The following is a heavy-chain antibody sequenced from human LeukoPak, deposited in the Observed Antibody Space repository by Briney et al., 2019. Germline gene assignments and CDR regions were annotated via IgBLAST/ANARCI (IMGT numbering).Heavy chain of an antibody. CDR2: IIPIFGTA. V-gene: IGHV1-69*01. D-gene: IGHD6-19*01. CDR1: GGTFSSYA. CDR3: AKDMRSGWYAFDI. Sequence: PVASVKVSCKASGGTFSSYAISWVRQAPGQGLEWMGGIIPIFGTANYAQKFQGRVTITADESTSTAYMELNSLRVEDTALYYCAKDMRSGWYAFDIWGQGTMVTVSS. J-gene: IGHJ3*02.